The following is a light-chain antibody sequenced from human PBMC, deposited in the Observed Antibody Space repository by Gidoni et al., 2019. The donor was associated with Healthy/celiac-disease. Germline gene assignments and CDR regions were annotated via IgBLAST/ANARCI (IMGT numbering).Light chain of an antibody. V-gene: IGLV3-25*03. J-gene: IGLJ2*01. CDR1: ALTRQY. CDR2: KDS. Sequence: SYELTQPPSVSVSPGQTARITCSGDALTRQYAYWYQQKPGQAPVLVIYKDSERPSGIPERFSGSSSGTTVTLTISGVQAEDEADYYCQSADSSGTSLVFGGGTKLTVL. CDR3: QSADSSGTSLV.